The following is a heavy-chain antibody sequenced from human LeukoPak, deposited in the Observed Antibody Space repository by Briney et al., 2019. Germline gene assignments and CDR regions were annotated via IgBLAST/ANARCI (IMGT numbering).Heavy chain of an antibody. V-gene: IGHV3-20*04. CDR3: ARSSSLATYDFCSN. J-gene: IGHJ4*02. D-gene: IGHD3-3*01. CDR2: INWNGGST. Sequence: GGSLRLSCAASGFTFDDYGMTWVRQAPGKGLEWVSGINWNGGSTGYGDSVKGRFTISRDNAKNSLYLQMNSLRAEDTALYYCARSSSLATYDFCSNWGQETLVTVSS. CDR1: GFTFDDYG.